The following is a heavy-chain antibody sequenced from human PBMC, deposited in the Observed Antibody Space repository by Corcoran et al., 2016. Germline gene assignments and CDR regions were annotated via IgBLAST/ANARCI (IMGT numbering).Heavy chain of an antibody. D-gene: IGHD3-10*01. V-gene: IGHV3-23*01. J-gene: IGHJ5*02. CDR1: GFTFSSYA. CDR2: ISGSGGST. CDR3: AKARPMSRGVIWHNWFDP. Sequence: EVQLLESGGGLVQPGGSLRLSCAASGFTFSSYAMSWVRQAPGKGLEWVSAISGSGGSTYYADSVKGRFTISRGNSKNTLYLQMNSLRAEDTAVYYCAKARPMSRGVIWHNWFDPWGQGTLVTVSS.